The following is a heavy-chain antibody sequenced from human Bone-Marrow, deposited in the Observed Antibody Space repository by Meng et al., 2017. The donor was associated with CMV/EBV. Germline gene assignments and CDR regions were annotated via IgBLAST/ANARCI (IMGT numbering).Heavy chain of an antibody. V-gene: IGHV4-34*01. Sequence: GSLRPSCAVYGGSSSGYYWSWIRQPPGKGLEWIGEINHSGSTNYNPSLKSRVTISVDTSKNQFSLKLSSVTAADTAVYYCGIAAAGVEYFQHWGQGTLVTVSS. J-gene: IGHJ1*01. CDR1: GGSSSGYY. CDR2: INHSGST. D-gene: IGHD6-13*01. CDR3: GIAAAGVEYFQH.